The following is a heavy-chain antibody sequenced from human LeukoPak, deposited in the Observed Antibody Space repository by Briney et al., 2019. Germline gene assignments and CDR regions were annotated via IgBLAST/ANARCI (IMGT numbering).Heavy chain of an antibody. D-gene: IGHD5-24*01. CDR2: IFDGKTI. CDR1: GESLNYYY. Sequence: SDTLSLICAVYGESLNYYYWSWLRQSPGKGLEWIGDIFDGKTINYNPSLKSRVTISAATSSQQFSLNLKSVTAADTAVYFCASGAWATRLNSWAQGALVIVSS. J-gene: IGHJ4*02. CDR3: ASGAWATRLNS. V-gene: IGHV4-34*12.